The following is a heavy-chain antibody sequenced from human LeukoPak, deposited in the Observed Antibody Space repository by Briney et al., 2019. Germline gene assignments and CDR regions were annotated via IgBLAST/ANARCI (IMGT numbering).Heavy chain of an antibody. Sequence: PGGSLRLSCAASGFTFSSYGMYWVRQAPGKGLEWVAVIRYDGSNKYYADSVKGRFTISRDNSKNTLYLQMNSLRAEDTAVYYCARDRVAAAGTGYFEYWGQGTLVTVSS. V-gene: IGHV3-33*01. CDR3: ARDRVAAAGTGYFEY. J-gene: IGHJ4*02. CDR2: IRYDGSNK. CDR1: GFTFSSYG. D-gene: IGHD6-13*01.